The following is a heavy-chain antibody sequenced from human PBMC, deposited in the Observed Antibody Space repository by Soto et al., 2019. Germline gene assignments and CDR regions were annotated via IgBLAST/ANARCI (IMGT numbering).Heavy chain of an antibody. Sequence: ASVKVSCKASGYTFTSYGISWVRQAPGQGLEWMGWISAYNGNTNYAQKLQGRVTMTTDTSTSTAYMELRSLRSDDTAVYYCARRPETTLVVAATPAFDWFFPWGQVIL. CDR3: ARRPETTLVVAATPAFDWFFP. CDR2: ISAYNGNT. D-gene: IGHD2-15*01. CDR1: GYTFTSYG. J-gene: IGHJ5*02. V-gene: IGHV1-18*01.